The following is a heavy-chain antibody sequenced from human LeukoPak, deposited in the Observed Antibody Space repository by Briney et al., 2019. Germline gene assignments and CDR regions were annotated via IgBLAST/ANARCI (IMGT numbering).Heavy chain of an antibody. Sequence: EASVTVSCKASGYTFTSYYMHWVRQAPGQGLEWMGIINPSGGSTSYAQKFQGRVTMTRDTSTSTVYMELSSLRSEDTAVYYCATTPRGLIFDYWGQGTLVTVSS. CDR3: ATTPRGLIFDY. CDR1: GYTFTSYY. V-gene: IGHV1-46*01. CDR2: INPSGGST. J-gene: IGHJ4*02. D-gene: IGHD3-16*01.